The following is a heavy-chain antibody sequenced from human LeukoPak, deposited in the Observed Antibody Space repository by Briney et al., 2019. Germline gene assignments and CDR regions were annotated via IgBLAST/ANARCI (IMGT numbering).Heavy chain of an antibody. Sequence: GGSLRLSCAASGFTFSDYAMHWVRQAPGKGLEWVAVISKDGSDKYYPGSVRGRFTISRDNSKNTIYLQMDSLRAEDTAIYYCARDYWWNYDYWGQGTLVTVSS. V-gene: IGHV3-30-3*01. CDR1: GFTFSDYA. CDR2: ISKDGSDK. J-gene: IGHJ4*02. CDR3: ARDYWWNYDY. D-gene: IGHD1-7*01.